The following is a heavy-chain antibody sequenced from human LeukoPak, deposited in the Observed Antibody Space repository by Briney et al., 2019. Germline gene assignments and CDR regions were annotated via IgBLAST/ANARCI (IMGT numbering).Heavy chain of an antibody. Sequence: ASVKVSCKASGYTFTSYGISWVRQAPGQGLEWMGWISAYNGNTNYAQKLQGRVTMTTDTSTSTAYMELRSLRSDDTAVYYCARVGGGTTATTSGLDYWGQGTLVTVSS. CDR3: ARVGGGTTATTSGLDY. CDR1: GYTFTSYG. CDR2: ISAYNGNT. J-gene: IGHJ4*02. D-gene: IGHD4-17*01. V-gene: IGHV1-18*01.